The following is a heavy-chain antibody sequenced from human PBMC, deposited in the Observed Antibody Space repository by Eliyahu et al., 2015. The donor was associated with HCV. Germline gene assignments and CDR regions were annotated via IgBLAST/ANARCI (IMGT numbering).Heavy chain of an antibody. J-gene: IGHJ4*02. V-gene: IGHV1-24*01. CDR2: FDPEDGET. Sequence: LEWMGGFDPEDGETIYAQKFQGRVTMTEDTSTDTAYMELSSLRSEDTAVYYCATDVSGAVAGMWGQGTLVTVSS. CDR3: ATDVSGAVAGM. D-gene: IGHD6-19*01.